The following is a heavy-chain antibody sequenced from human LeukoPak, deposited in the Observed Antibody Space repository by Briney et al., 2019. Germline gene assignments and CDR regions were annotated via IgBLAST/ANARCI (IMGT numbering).Heavy chain of an antibody. CDR3: AKSGYNRFDY. J-gene: IGHJ4*02. D-gene: IGHD5-24*01. V-gene: IGHV3-23*01. CDR1: GFTFSNYG. Sequence: GGSLRLSCAASGFTFSNYGMSWVRQAPGKGLEWVSGMSGSGGSTYYADSVKGRFTISRDNSKNTLYLQMNSLRAEDTAVYYCAKSGYNRFDYWGQGTLVTVSS. CDR2: MSGSGGST.